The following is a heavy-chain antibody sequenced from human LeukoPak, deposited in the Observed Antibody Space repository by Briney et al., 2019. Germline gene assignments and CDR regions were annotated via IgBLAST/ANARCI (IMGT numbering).Heavy chain of an antibody. CDR2: ISGSGGST. Sequence: GGSLRLSCAASGFTFSSYSMNWVRQAPGKGLEWVSAISGSGGSTYYADSVKGRFTISRDNSKNTLYLQMNSLRAEDTAVYYCASVERGYSGYDSYWGQGTLVTVSS. CDR1: GFTFSSYS. D-gene: IGHD5-12*01. CDR3: ASVERGYSGYDSY. V-gene: IGHV3-23*01. J-gene: IGHJ4*02.